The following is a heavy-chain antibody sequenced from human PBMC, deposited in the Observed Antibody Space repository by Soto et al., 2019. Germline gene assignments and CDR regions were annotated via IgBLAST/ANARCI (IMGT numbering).Heavy chain of an antibody. V-gene: IGHV3-23*01. D-gene: IGHD6-13*01. CDR1: GFIFSSYA. CDR3: ARPAAAVFTRLDRGYYFDY. J-gene: IGHJ4*02. CDR2: ISGSGGST. Sequence: PGGSLRLSCAASGFIFSSYAMSWVRQAPGKGLEWVSAISGSGGSTYYADSVKGRFTISRDNSKNTLYLQMNSLRAEDTAVYYCARPAAAVFTRLDRGYYFDYWGQGTLVTVSS.